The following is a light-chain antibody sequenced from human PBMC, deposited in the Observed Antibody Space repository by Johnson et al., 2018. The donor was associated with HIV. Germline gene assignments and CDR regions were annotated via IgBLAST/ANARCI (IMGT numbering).Light chain of an antibody. J-gene: IGLJ1*01. CDR1: SSNIGNNY. CDR2: ENN. V-gene: IGLV1-51*02. CDR3: GTGDGSLIPDF. Sequence: QSVLTQPPSVSAAPGQKVTISCSGSSSNIGNNYVFWYQHLPGAAPKLLIYENNKLPSGIPDRFSGSKSGTSATLGITGLLTGEEAAYYFGTGDGSLIPDFFGTGTKVTVL.